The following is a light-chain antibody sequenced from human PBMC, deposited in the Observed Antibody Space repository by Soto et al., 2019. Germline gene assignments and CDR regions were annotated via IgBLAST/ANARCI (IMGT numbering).Light chain of an antibody. CDR3: QQYTNWPPQYT. J-gene: IGKJ2*01. CDR1: QSVSSS. Sequence: EIVMTQSPATLSVSPGERTTLSCRASQSVSSSLAWYQQKPGQAPRLLIYGASTRATGIPARFSGSGSGTEFTLTISSLQSEDSAVYYCQQYTNWPPQYTFGQGTKLEIK. V-gene: IGKV3-15*01. CDR2: GAS.